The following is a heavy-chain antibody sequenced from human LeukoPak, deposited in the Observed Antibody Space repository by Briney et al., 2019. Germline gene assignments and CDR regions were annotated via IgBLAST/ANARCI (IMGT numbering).Heavy chain of an antibody. CDR2: IKPDGSET. CDR3: ARDLMEVA. V-gene: IGHV3-7*01. Sequence: PGGSLRLSCAASGFTFGTYVMSWVRQAPGKGREWVANIKPDGSETYYVDSVEGRFTISRDNAKKSLYLQMNSLRAEDTAVYYCARDLMEVAWGQGTLVTVSS. D-gene: IGHD2-8*01. J-gene: IGHJ5*02. CDR1: GFTFGTYV.